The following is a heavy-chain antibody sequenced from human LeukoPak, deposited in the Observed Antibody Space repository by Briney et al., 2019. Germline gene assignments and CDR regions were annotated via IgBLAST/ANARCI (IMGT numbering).Heavy chain of an antibody. J-gene: IGHJ4*02. CDR3: ARERWEGGSFVMGFDY. V-gene: IGHV4-59*11. CDR1: GGSIRSHY. CDR2: IYYTGST. Sequence: SDTLSLTCSVSGGSIRSHYWNWIPQPPGKGLEWLGHIYYTGSTYYHPSLKSRVTISVDTSKNQFSLRLSSVTAADTAVYYCARERWEGGSFVMGFDYWGQGALVTVSS. D-gene: IGHD1-26*01.